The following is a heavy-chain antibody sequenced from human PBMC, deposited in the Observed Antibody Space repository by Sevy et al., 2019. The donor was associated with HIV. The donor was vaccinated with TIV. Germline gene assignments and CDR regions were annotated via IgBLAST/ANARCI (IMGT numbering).Heavy chain of an antibody. J-gene: IGHJ6*02. CDR3: AGGGGLTDYGLDV. D-gene: IGHD3-16*01. V-gene: IGHV4-59*01. CDR1: GGSISPYY. CDR2: MYYSGST. Sequence: SETLSLTCTVSGGSISPYYWNWIRQPPGKGLEWIGYMYYSGSTKYNHSFKSRVTISIDTSKKQFSVKLTSVTAADTAVYYWAGGGGLTDYGLDVWGQGTTVTVSS.